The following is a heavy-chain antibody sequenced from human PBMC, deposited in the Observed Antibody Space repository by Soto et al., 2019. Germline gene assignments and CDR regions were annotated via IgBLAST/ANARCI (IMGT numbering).Heavy chain of an antibody. V-gene: IGHV3-7*04. J-gene: IGHJ4*02. D-gene: IGHD3-22*01. Sequence: EVQLVESGGGLVQPVGSLRLSCAASGFTFRTYWMTWVRQAPGKGLEWVANIKQDGSEKYYVDSVRGRFTISRDNAKNALYLQMNFLGAEDTAVYYCARGQDYYDRLADYWGQGTLVTVSS. CDR1: GFTFRTYW. CDR2: IKQDGSEK. CDR3: ARGQDYYDRLADY.